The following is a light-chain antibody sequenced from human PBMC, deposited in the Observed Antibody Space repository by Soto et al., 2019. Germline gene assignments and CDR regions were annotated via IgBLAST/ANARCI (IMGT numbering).Light chain of an antibody. CDR2: DAS. J-gene: IGKJ1*01. CDR3: QQYNNWPPWT. CDR1: ESVSRN. V-gene: IGKV3-15*01. Sequence: VVMTQSPATLSVSPGERATLSCRASESVSRNLAWYQQKPGQAPRLLIYDASTRATGIPARFSGSGSGTEFTLTISSLQSEDFAVYYCQQYNNWPPWTFGQGTKVDIK.